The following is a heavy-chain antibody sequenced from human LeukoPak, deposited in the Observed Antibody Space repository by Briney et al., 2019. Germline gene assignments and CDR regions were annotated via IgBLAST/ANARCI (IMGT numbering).Heavy chain of an antibody. CDR1: GFTFSSYG. CDR3: ARDLRGSYGMDV. Sequence: PGGSLRLSCAASGFTFSSYGMHWVRQAPGKGLEWVAVIWYDGSNKYYADSVKGRFTISRDNSKNTLYLQMNSLRAEDTAVYYCARDLRGSYGMDVWGQGTTVTVSS. D-gene: IGHD5-12*01. J-gene: IGHJ6*02. CDR2: IWYDGSNK. V-gene: IGHV3-33*01.